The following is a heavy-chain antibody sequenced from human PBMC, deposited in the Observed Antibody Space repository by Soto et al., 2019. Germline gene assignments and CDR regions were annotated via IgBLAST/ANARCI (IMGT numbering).Heavy chain of an antibody. CDR1: GFTFSNAW. V-gene: IGHV3-15*01. CDR2: IKSKTDGGTT. CDR3: TTVSTYYDFWSGRQLGWFDP. Sequence: EVQLVESGGGLVKPGGSLRLSCVASGFTFSNAWMSWVRQAPGKGLEWVGRIKSKTDGGTTDYAAPVKGRFTISRDDSKNTLYLQMNSLKTEDTAVYYCTTVSTYYDFWSGRQLGWFDPWGQGTLVTVSS. D-gene: IGHD3-3*01. J-gene: IGHJ5*02.